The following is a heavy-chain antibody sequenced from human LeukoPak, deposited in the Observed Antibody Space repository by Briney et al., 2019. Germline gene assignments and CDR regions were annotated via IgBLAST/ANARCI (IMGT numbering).Heavy chain of an antibody. D-gene: IGHD3-9*01. V-gene: IGHV3-48*01. CDR1: GFSFSSYS. CDR2: ISSSSSTI. CDR3: AKDLALVIID. Sequence: SGGSLRLSCAASGFSFSSYSMNWVRQAPGKGLEWVSYISSSSSTIYYADSVKGRFTISRDNAKNSLYLQMNSLRAVDTAVYYCAKDLALVIIDWGQGTLVTVSS. J-gene: IGHJ4*02.